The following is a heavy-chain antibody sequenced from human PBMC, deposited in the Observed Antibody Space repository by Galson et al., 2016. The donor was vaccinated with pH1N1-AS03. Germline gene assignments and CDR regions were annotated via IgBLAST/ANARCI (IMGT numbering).Heavy chain of an antibody. CDR3: ARDFNWRIDY. CDR1: GFSLDSTDVK. V-gene: IGHV2-5*01. J-gene: IGHJ4*02. Sequence: PALVKPTQTLTLTCTFSGFSLDSTDVKVAWIRQPPGKALEWLALIRWNGDKHYSPSLKNRLTVTKDTSKNQVVLTMTNLDPVDTATYFCARDFNWRIDYWGQGTLVTVSS. CDR2: IRWNGDK. D-gene: IGHD1-1*01.